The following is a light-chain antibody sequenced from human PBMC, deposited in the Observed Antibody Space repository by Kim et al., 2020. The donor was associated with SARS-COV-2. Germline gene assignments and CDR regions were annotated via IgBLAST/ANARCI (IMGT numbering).Light chain of an antibody. J-gene: IGKJ2*01. CDR1: QSVNTY. Sequence: EIVLTQSPATLSLSPGERATLSCRASQSVNTYLAWYQQKPGQAPRLLIYDATNRATGIPARFSGSGSGTDFTLTISSLEPEDFAVYYCQQRSNWPPRYTFGQGTKLE. CDR2: DAT. V-gene: IGKV3-11*01. CDR3: QQRSNWPPRYT.